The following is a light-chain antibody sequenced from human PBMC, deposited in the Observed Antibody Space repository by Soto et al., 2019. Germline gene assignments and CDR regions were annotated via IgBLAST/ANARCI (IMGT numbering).Light chain of an antibody. CDR3: AAWDDSLIGV. V-gene: IGLV1-44*01. J-gene: IGLJ2*01. CDR2: NNN. Sequence: QAVVTQPPSASGTPGQRVTISCSGSSSNIGSNTVNWYQQVPGTAPKLLIYNNNQRPSGVPDRFSGSKSGTSASLAISGLQSEDDADYYCAAWDDSLIGVFGGGTKLTVL. CDR1: SSNIGSNT.